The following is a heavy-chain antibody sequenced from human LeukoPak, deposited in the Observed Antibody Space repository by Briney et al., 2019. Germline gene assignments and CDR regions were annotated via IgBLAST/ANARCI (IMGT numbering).Heavy chain of an antibody. Sequence: GGSLRLSCAASGFTFSSYGMHWVRQAPGKGLEWVAVISYDGSNKYYADSVKGRFTISRDNSKNTLYLQMNSLRAEDTAVYYCAKGGDSSGYYFDYWGRGTLVTVSS. CDR1: GFTFSSYG. D-gene: IGHD3-22*01. CDR3: AKGGDSSGYYFDY. V-gene: IGHV3-30*18. CDR2: ISYDGSNK. J-gene: IGHJ4*02.